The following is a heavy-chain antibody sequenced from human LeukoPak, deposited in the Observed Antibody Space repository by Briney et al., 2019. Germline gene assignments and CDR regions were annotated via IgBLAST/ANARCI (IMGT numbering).Heavy chain of an antibody. CDR1: GYNFIDYN. V-gene: IGHV1-2*02. D-gene: IGHD4-17*01. Sequence: ASVKVSCKASGYNFIDYNIHWVRRVPGQGLEWMAWINPNIGVTNYAPKFQGRVSPTRDTSIRTAYMELSSLRSDDTAVYYCALRRQSGAFFDFWAQGTLITVSS. CDR2: INPNIGVT. CDR3: ALRRQSGAFFDF. J-gene: IGHJ4*02.